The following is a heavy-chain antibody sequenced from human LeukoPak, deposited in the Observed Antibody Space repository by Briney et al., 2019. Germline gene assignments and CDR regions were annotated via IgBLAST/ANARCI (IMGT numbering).Heavy chain of an antibody. CDR2: MSYSGST. V-gene: IGHV4-39*01. CDR1: GGSTSSSSYY. Sequence: SETLSLTCTVSGGSTSSSSYYWDWIRQPPGKGLEWIGSMSYSGSTYYNPSLKSRVTISEATSKNQFPLKLSSVTAADTAVYYCARLGRDRSGYYYVFDSWGQGTLVTVSS. D-gene: IGHD3-22*01. J-gene: IGHJ4*02. CDR3: ARLGRDRSGYYYVFDS.